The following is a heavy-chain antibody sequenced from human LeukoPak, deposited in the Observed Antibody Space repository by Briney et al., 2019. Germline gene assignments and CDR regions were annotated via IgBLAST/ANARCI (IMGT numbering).Heavy chain of an antibody. Sequence: ASVKVSCKASGYTFTGYWHWVRQAPGQGLEWMGRINPNSGGTDYAQKFQGRVTMTRDTSISTAYMELSSLRSDDTAVYYCARFLGGSHDAFDIWGQGTMVTVSS. J-gene: IGHJ3*02. D-gene: IGHD1-26*01. CDR1: GYTFTGYW. V-gene: IGHV1-2*06. CDR3: ARFLGGSHDAFDI. CDR2: INPNSGGT.